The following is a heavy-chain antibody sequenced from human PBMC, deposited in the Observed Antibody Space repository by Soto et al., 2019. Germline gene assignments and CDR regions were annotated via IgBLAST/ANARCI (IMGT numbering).Heavy chain of an antibody. CDR2: ISYDGSKT. Sequence: WGSVRLSCAASAFTFMSYTIHFFRHSPLKWLEWVATISYDGSKTNYADSVRGRFTISRDNSKSTLFLQMDSLRPEDTAVYSCARDRDSSYFPPPYYFDSWGQGTLVTVSS. V-gene: IGHV3-30*04. D-gene: IGHD4-4*01. CDR3: ARDRDSSYFPPPYYFDS. J-gene: IGHJ4*02. CDR1: AFTFMSYT.